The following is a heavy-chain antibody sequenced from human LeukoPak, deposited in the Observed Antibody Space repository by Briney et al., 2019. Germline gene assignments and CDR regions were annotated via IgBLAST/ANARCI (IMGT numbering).Heavy chain of an antibody. Sequence: ASVKVSCKASGYTSTDHYIYWVRQAPGQGLEWMGRIDPKSGVRDYPQKFQARVAMTRDTSINTVYMELSNLRSDDTAVYYCARGKYRNAVDYWGQGTRVTVST. CDR3: ARGKYRNAVDY. V-gene: IGHV1-2*06. CDR1: GYTSTDHY. D-gene: IGHD5-18*01. CDR2: IDPKSGVR. J-gene: IGHJ4*02.